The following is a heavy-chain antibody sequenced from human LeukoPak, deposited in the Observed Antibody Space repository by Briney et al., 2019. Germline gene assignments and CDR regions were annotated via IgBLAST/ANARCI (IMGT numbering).Heavy chain of an antibody. CDR1: GYTFTGYY. Sequence: ASVKVSCKASGYTFTGYYIHWVRQAPGQGLEWMGLVKPNNGDTKYAQKFQGRVTMTRDTSISTAYMELSRLRSDDTAVYYCARDSRVTNGDYWGQGTLVTVSS. J-gene: IGHJ4*02. CDR3: ARDSRVTNGDY. D-gene: IGHD3-10*01. V-gene: IGHV1-2*02. CDR2: VKPNNGDT.